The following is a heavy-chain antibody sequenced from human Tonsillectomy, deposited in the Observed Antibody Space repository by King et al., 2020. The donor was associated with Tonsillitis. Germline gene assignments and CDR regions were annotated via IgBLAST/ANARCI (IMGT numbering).Heavy chain of an antibody. CDR3: ARHTSYYYDNSGYPVLDY. CDR1: GYNFPTYW. CDR2: IDPSDSYT. V-gene: IGHV5-10-1*03. J-gene: IGHJ4*02. Sequence: VQLVESGAEVKKPGESLSISCQGSGYNFPTYWITWVRQMPGKGLEWMGRIDPSDSYTNYSPSFQGYVTISADKSITTAYLQWSSLQASDTAMYYCARHTSYYYDNSGYPVLDYWGQGTLVTVSS. D-gene: IGHD3-22*01.